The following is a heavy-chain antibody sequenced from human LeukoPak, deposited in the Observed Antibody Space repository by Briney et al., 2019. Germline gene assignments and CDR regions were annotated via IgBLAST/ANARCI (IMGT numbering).Heavy chain of an antibody. Sequence: PSETLSLTCTVSGGSISSYYWSWIRQPPGKGLGWIGYIYYSGSTNYNPSLKSRVTISVDTSKNQFSLKLSSVIAADTAVYYCALRGYCSGGSCYHIDYWGQGTLVTVSS. CDR1: GGSISSYY. CDR2: IYYSGST. V-gene: IGHV4-59*12. D-gene: IGHD2-15*01. CDR3: ALRGYCSGGSCYHIDY. J-gene: IGHJ4*02.